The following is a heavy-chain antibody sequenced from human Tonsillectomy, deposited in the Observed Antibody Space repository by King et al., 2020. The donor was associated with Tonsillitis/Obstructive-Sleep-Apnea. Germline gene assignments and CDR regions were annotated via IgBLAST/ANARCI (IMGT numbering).Heavy chain of an antibody. J-gene: IGHJ4*02. V-gene: IGHV3-23*04. D-gene: IGHD3-22*01. CDR1: GFTFSSYA. CDR3: AKTAYYDSSGYYLGGVYFDY. Sequence: VQLVESGGGLVQPGGSLRLSCAASGFTFSSYAMSWVRQAPGKGLEWVSAISGSGGSTYYADSVKGRFTISRDNSKNTLYLQMNSLRAEDTAVYYCAKTAYYDSSGYYLGGVYFDYWGQGTLVTVSS. CDR2: ISGSGGST.